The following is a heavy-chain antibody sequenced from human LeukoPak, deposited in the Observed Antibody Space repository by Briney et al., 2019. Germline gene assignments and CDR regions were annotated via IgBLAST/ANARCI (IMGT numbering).Heavy chain of an antibody. CDR3: ARVVHYYYDSSGLPVGDADGAFDI. J-gene: IGHJ3*02. CDR2: INPSGGST. V-gene: IGHV1-46*01. CDR1: GYTFTSYY. D-gene: IGHD3-22*01. Sequence: APVKVSCKASGYTFTSYYMHWVRQAPGQGLEWMGIINPSGGSTSYAQKFQGRVTMTRDTSTSTVYMELSSLRSEDTAVYYCARVVHYYYDSSGLPVGDADGAFDIWGQGTMVTVSS.